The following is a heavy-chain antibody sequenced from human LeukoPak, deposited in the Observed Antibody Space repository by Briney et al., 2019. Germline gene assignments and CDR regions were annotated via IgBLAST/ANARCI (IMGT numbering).Heavy chain of an antibody. CDR2: VYYSGTT. Sequence: SETLSLTCTVSGGSISGSSYYWGWIRQPPGKGLEWIGNVYYSGTTYYSPSLKSRVTISVDTSKNQFSLKLSSVTAADTAVYYCAREDSRAFDIWGQGTMVTVSS. V-gene: IGHV4-39*07. CDR3: AREDSRAFDI. D-gene: IGHD3/OR15-3a*01. CDR1: GGSISGSSYY. J-gene: IGHJ3*02.